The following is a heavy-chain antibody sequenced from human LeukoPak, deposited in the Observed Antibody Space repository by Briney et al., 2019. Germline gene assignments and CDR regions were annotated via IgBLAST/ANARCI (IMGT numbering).Heavy chain of an antibody. Sequence: ASVKVSCKASGYTFTSYGISWVRQAPGQGLEWMGWISPYNSNTYYAQNLQGRVTMTTDTSTSTTYMELRSLRSDDTAVYYCARDLEQLWYYYYMDVWGKGTTVTVSS. D-gene: IGHD5-18*01. J-gene: IGHJ6*03. CDR3: ARDLEQLWYYYYMDV. V-gene: IGHV1-18*01. CDR1: GYTFTSYG. CDR2: ISPYNSNT.